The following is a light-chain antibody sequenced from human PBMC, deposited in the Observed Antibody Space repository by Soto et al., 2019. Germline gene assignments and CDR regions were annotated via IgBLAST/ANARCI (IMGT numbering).Light chain of an antibody. V-gene: IGLV2-14*01. Sequence: QAASVSGSPGQSITISCTGTSSDVGGYNSVSWYQQHPGKAPKLMIYEVSDRPSGVSDRFSGSKSGNTASLTISGLQAEDEADYYCSSYTSSSLYVFGTGTQLTVL. CDR1: SSDVGGYNS. CDR2: EVS. CDR3: SSYTSSSLYV. J-gene: IGLJ1*01.